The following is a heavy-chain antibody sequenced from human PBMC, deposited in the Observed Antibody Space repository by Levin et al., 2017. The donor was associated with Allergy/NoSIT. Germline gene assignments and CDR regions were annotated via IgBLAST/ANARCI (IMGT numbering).Heavy chain of an antibody. V-gene: IGHV3-11*03. J-gene: IGHJ5*02. Sequence: PGGSLRLSCAASGFTFSDYYMSWIRQAPGKGLEWVSYISSSSSYTNYADSVKGRFTISRDNAKNSLYLQMNSLRAEDTAVYYCARSGVYCSGGSCYLGWFDPWGQGTLVTVSS. D-gene: IGHD2-15*01. CDR1: GFTFSDYY. CDR3: ARSGVYCSGGSCYLGWFDP. CDR2: ISSSSSYT.